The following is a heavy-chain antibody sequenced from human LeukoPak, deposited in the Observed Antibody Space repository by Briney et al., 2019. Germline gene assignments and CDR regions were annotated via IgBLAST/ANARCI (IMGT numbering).Heavy chain of an antibody. D-gene: IGHD3-10*01. CDR1: GFTFTTYW. CDR2: INQDGTEK. Sequence: GGSLRLSCAASGFTFTTYWMSWVRRAQGKGLEWVANINQDGTEKYYVDSVKGRFTISRDNGKNSLDLQMSSLRVEDTAVYYCAKLAKYFYGAETFYFFEHWGQGTPVTASS. J-gene: IGHJ4*02. V-gene: IGHV3-7*01. CDR3: AKLAKYFYGAETFYFFEH.